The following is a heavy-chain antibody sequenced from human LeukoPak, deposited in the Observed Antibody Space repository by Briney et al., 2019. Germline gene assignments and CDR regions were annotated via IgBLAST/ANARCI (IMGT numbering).Heavy chain of an antibody. Sequence: PSETLSLTCTVSGGSISSYYWSWIRQPPGKGLEWIGYIYYSGSTNYNPSLKSRVTISVDTSKNQFSLKLSSVTAADTAVYYCASARSSFPYFDYWGQGTLVTVSS. CDR2: IYYSGST. CDR1: GGSISSYY. V-gene: IGHV4-59*08. CDR3: ASARSSFPYFDY. J-gene: IGHJ4*02. D-gene: IGHD6-6*01.